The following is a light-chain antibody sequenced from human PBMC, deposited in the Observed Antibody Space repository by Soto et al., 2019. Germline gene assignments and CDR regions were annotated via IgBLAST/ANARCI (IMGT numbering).Light chain of an antibody. CDR3: QRYNKWPRAT. Sequence: EIVMTQSPATLSVSPLERATLFFMASQSINNNLAWYQQKPGQAPRLIMFRTSTRATGVPARFSGSGSETEFNITISSLQSEDFAFYYCQRYNKWPRATFGGGTKVDIK. CDR2: RTS. V-gene: IGKV3-15*01. CDR1: QSINNN. J-gene: IGKJ4*01.